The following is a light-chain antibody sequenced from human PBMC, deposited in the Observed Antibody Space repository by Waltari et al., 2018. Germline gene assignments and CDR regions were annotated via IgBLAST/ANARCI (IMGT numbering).Light chain of an antibody. CDR1: NIGSYS. J-gene: IGLJ1*01. CDR3: HVWHPDMDPGV. V-gene: IGLV3-21*04. CDR2: YDS. Sequence: SYASTQPPSVSVAPGTTARIPCGGANIGSYSVHWYQQKPGQAPVLVIFYDSDRPSGIPERFSGSNSGNTATLTISSVEAGDEAKYYCHVWHPDMDPGVFGPGTEVSV.